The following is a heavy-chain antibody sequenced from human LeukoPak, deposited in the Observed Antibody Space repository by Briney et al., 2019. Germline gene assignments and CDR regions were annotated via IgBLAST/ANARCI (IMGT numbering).Heavy chain of an antibody. CDR1: GFTFSDHY. Sequence: PGGSLRLSCAASGFTFSDHYMDWVRQAPGKGLEWVGRTRNKASSYTTEYAASVKGRFTISRDDSKNSLYLQMNSLETEDTAVYYCVRDRRNYDTSGYILDYWGQGTLVTVSS. V-gene: IGHV3-72*01. CDR2: TRNKASSYTT. CDR3: VRDRRNYDTSGYILDY. D-gene: IGHD3-22*01. J-gene: IGHJ4*02.